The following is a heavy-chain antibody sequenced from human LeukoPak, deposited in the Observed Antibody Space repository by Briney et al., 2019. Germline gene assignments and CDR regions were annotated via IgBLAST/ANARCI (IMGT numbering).Heavy chain of an antibody. CDR3: ARDGDITLTGVVRGGDALDM. D-gene: IGHD3-22*01. J-gene: IGHJ3*02. V-gene: IGHV3-21*06. CDR2: ISSSSSYI. Sequence: GGSLRLSCAASGFTFSSYSMNWVRQAPGKGLEWVSSISSSSSYIYYADSVKGRFTISRDNAKNSVYLQMNILEAEDTAVYYCARDGDITLTGVVRGGDALDMWGRGTMVTVSS. CDR1: GFTFSSYS.